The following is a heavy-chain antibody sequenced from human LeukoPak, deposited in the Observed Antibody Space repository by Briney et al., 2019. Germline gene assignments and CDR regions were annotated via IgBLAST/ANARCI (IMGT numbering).Heavy chain of an antibody. Sequence: PGGSLRLSCAASGFTFSYHWMTWVRQAPGKGLEWVANIKNDGAVKNYVDSVKGRFTISRDNAKNSLYLQMNSLRAEDTAVYYCARGPLDVWGQGTTVTVSS. V-gene: IGHV3-7*01. CDR1: GFTFSYHW. J-gene: IGHJ6*02. CDR2: IKNDGAVK. CDR3: ARGPLDV.